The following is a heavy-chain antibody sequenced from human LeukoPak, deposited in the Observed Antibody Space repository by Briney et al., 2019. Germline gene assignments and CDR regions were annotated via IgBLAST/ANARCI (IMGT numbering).Heavy chain of an antibody. CDR2: ISGSGGST. D-gene: IGHD3-10*01. J-gene: IGHJ4*02. V-gene: IGHV3-23*01. Sequence: GALRLSCAASGFTFSSYAMSWVRQAPGKGLEWVSAISGSGGSTYYADSVKGRFTISRDNSKNTLYLQMNSLRAEDTAVYYCANHPGRGYGYLDYWGQGTLVTVSS. CDR3: ANHPGRGYGYLDY. CDR1: GFTFSSYA.